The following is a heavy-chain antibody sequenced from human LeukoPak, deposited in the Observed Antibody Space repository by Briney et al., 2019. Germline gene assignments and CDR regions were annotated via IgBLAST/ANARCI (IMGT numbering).Heavy chain of an antibody. CDR3: ARWKMELQRNAFDF. Sequence: RPGGSLRLSCAASGFTFRTYWMSWIRQAPGKEPEWVADINQDGSEEYYLQSVRGRFTVSRDNAQNAVFLQMTNLRADDTAVYYCARWKMELQRNAFDFWGQGTVVTASS. J-gene: IGHJ3*01. CDR1: GFTFRTYW. D-gene: IGHD1-26*01. CDR2: INQDGSEE. V-gene: IGHV3-7*01.